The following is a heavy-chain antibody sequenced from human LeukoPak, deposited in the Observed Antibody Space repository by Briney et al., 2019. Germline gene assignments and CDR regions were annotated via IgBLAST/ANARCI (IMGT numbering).Heavy chain of an antibody. D-gene: IGHD3-10*01. CDR1: GFTFSSYG. CDR2: ISYDGSNK. CDR3: AKSGLWFGELSVNWFDP. Sequence: GRSLRLSCAASGFTFSSYGMHWVRQDPGKGLEWVAVISYDGSNKYYADSVKGRFTISRDNSKNTLYLQMNSLRAEDTAVYYCAKSGLWFGELSVNWFDPWGQGTLVTVSS. V-gene: IGHV3-30*18. J-gene: IGHJ5*02.